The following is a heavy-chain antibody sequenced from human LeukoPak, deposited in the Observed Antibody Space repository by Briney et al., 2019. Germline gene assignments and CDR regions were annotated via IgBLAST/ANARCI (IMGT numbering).Heavy chain of an antibody. V-gene: IGHV1-18*01. J-gene: IGHJ4*02. CDR1: GYTFNRYG. D-gene: IGHD3-16*01. CDR2: INTDNGNT. Sequence: GASGNVSCKASGYTFNRYGMSWVRQAPGQGLEWMGWINTDNGNTNYAPKLQDRVTMTTDTPTSTVYMEVRSLGSDDTAVYYCARDWGSIKVITDFWGQGTLVTVSS. CDR3: ARDWGSIKVITDF.